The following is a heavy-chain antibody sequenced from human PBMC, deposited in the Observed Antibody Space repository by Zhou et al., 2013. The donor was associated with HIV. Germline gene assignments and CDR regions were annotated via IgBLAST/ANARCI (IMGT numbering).Heavy chain of an antibody. J-gene: IGHJ4*02. V-gene: IGHV1-24*01. Sequence: QVQLVQSGAEVKKPGASVKVSCKVSGYTLTELSMHWVRQAPGKGLEWMGTFDPEDGQTIYAQKFQGRVTMTEDTSTDTAYMELSSLRSEDTAVYYCATVYSSGWYTRWDLQYWGQGTLVTVSS. D-gene: IGHD6-19*01. CDR1: GYTLTELS. CDR3: ATVYSSGWYTRWDLQY. CDR2: FDPEDGQT.